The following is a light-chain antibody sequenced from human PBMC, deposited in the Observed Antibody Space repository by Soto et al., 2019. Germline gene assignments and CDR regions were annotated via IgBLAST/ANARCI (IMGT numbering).Light chain of an antibody. Sequence: DNQLTQSPSFLSASVGDRVTIACRASQGITNYLAWYQQKPGKAPELLIHSASTLEVGVPARFSGSGSGTEFTLTISSLQPEYLATYYCQQVNSVPFTFGPGTKVDIK. J-gene: IGKJ3*01. V-gene: IGKV1-9*01. CDR2: SAS. CDR3: QQVNSVPFT. CDR1: QGITNY.